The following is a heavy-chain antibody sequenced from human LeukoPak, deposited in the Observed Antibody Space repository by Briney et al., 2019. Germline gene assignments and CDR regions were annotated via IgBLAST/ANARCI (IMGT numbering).Heavy chain of an antibody. CDR2: VKGDGSEK. V-gene: IGHV3-7*01. J-gene: IGHJ5*02. CDR3: ARDEYRSRWLHP. CDR1: GFTFSSYW. D-gene: IGHD5-24*01. Sequence: GGSLRLSCAASGFTFSSYWMSWVRLAPGKGLEWVANVKGDGSEKWYADSVKGRFTISRDNAQNSVHLQMNSLRAEDTAVYHCARDEYRSRWLHPWGQGTLVTVTS.